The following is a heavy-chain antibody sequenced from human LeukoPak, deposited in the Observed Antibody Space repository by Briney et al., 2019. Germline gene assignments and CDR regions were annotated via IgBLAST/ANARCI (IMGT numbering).Heavy chain of an antibody. CDR1: GGSVSSGSYY. D-gene: IGHD2-15*01. J-gene: IGHJ4*02. V-gene: IGHV4-61*01. CDR3: ARAFCRGGSFYSVY. CDR2: IYYSGST. Sequence: SETLSLTCTVSGGSVSSGSYYWSWIRQPPGKGLEWIGYIYYSGSTNYNPSLKSRVTISVDTSKNQFSLKLSSVTAADTAVYYYARAFCRGGSFYSVYWGQGTLVTVSS.